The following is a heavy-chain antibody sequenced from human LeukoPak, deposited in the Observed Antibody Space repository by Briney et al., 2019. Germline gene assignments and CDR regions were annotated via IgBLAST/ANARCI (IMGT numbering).Heavy chain of an antibody. CDR1: GGSFSGYY. V-gene: IGHV4-34*01. CDR2: INHSGGT. CDR3: ARGRGGDKVVVAAAKSGWFDP. D-gene: IGHD2-2*01. J-gene: IGHJ5*02. Sequence: PSETLSLTCAVYGGSFSGYYWSWIRQPPGKGLEWIGAINHSGGTNSNPSLKSRVTISVDTSKNQFSLKLTSVTAADTAVYYCARGRGGDKVVVAAAKSGWFDPWGQGTLVTVSS.